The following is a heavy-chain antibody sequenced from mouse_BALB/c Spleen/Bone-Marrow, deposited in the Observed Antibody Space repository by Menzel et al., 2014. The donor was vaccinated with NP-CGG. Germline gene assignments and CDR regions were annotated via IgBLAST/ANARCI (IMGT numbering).Heavy chain of an antibody. D-gene: IGHD3-3*01. V-gene: IGHV1-80*01. J-gene: IGHJ2*01. CDR2: IYPGDGDT. Sequence: VHLVESGAELVSPGSSVKISCKASGYAFSSYWMNWVKQRPGQGLEWIGQIYPGDGDTNYNGKFKGKATLTADKSSSTAYMQLSSLTSEDSAVYFCARRGPGFDYWGQGTTLTVSS. CDR3: ARRGPGFDY. CDR1: GYAFSSYW.